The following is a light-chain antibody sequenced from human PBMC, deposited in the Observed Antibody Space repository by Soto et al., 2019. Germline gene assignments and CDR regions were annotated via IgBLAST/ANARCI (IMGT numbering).Light chain of an antibody. CDR2: DVS. CDR3: STYTSTSTPRCV. CDR1: SRDVGCYIY. J-gene: IGLJ3*02. V-gene: IGLV2-14*01. Sequence: QSALTQPASVSGSPGKSITLSCSGTSRDVGCYIYVSWYQQHPGKAPKLLIYDVSNRPSGVSNRFSGSKSGDTASLPISGFQAEDEAHHYCSTYTSTSTPRCVFGARTKVTVL.